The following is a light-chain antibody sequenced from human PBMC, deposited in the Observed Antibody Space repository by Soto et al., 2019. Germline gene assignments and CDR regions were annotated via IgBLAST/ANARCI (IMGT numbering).Light chain of an antibody. CDR2: SAS. Sequence: EIVMTQSPATLSVSPGERATLSCRASQSVSSNLGWYQQKPGQAPRLLIFSASMRATGIPVRFSGSGSGTECTLTISSLQSEDFAIYYWQQYNDWPVTGGGGTKVEIK. CDR1: QSVSSN. V-gene: IGKV3-15*01. CDR3: QQYNDWPVT. J-gene: IGKJ4*01.